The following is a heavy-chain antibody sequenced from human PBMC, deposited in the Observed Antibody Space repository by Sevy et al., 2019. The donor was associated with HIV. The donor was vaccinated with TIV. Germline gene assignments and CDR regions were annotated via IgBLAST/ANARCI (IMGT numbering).Heavy chain of an antibody. CDR2: ISSSSSTI. CDR1: GFTFSSYS. Sequence: GGSLRLSCAASGFTFSSYSMNWVRQAPGKGLEWVSYISSSSSTIYYADSVKGRFTISRDNAKNSLYLQMNSLRDEDTAVYYWAREYYGSGSYEDFDPWGQGTLVTVSS. CDR3: AREYYGSGSYEDFDP. D-gene: IGHD3-10*01. J-gene: IGHJ5*02. V-gene: IGHV3-48*02.